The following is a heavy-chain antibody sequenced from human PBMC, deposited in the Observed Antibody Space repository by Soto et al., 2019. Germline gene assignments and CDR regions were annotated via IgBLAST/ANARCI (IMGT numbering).Heavy chain of an antibody. D-gene: IGHD3-3*01. CDR2: IIPIFGTP. V-gene: IGHV1-69*13. J-gene: IGHJ6*02. Sequence: GASVKVSCKPSGGTFTNYAFSWVRQAPGQGLEWMGGIIPIFGTPDYAQNFQGRVTITADESTRTASMELSSLRSDDTAVYYCARGRGYYDFWSGSTPGPHYYGMDVWGQGTTVTAP. CDR1: GGTFTNYA. CDR3: ARGRGYYDFWSGSTPGPHYYGMDV.